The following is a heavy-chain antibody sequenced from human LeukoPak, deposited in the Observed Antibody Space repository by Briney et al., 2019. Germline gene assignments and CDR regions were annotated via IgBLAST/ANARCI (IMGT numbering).Heavy chain of an antibody. CDR3: AKGNWRYFDY. CDR2: ISGSGGST. Sequence: GGSLRLSCAASGFTFSTYVMSWVRQAPGKGREWVSAISGSGGSTHYADSVKGRFTISRGNSKNTLYLQMNSLGADDTAVYYCAKGNWRYFDYWGKGTLVTVSS. V-gene: IGHV3-23*01. D-gene: IGHD1-1*01. CDR1: GFTFSTYV. J-gene: IGHJ4*02.